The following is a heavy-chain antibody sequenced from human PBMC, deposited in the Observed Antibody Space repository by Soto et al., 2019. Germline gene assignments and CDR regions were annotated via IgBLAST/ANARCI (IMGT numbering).Heavy chain of an antibody. Sequence: GASVKVSCKASGYLFTPYSMHWVRLAPGQGLEWMGVVNPSGGSTKYAQNFQGRVTMTRDTSTTTIYMELSSLRSDDTAIYYCAREENCSGGTCYAEYFHRWGQGTLVTVS. CDR3: AREENCSGGTCYAEYFHR. J-gene: IGHJ1*01. D-gene: IGHD2-15*01. V-gene: IGHV1-46*01. CDR1: GYLFTPYS. CDR2: VNPSGGST.